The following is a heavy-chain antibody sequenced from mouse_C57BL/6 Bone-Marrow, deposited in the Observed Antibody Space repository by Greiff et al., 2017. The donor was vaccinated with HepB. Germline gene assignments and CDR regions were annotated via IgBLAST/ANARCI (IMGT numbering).Heavy chain of an antibody. Sequence: EVKLVESGGGLVKPGGSLKLSCAASGFTFSSYTMSWVRQTPEKRLEWVATISGGGGNTYYPDSVKGRFTISRDNAKNTLYLQMSSLRSEDTALYYCARDGYYDFYYAMDYWGQGTSVTVSS. CDR1: GFTFSSYT. D-gene: IGHD2-3*01. V-gene: IGHV5-9*01. CDR2: ISGGGGNT. J-gene: IGHJ4*01. CDR3: ARDGYYDFYYAMDY.